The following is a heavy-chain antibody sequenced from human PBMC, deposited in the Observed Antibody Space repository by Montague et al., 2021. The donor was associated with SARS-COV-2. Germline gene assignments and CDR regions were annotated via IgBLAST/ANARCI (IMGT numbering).Heavy chain of an antibody. CDR3: ARDLPSFFLGIAVAGPFDP. Sequence: SLRLSCAASGFTFSSYYMNWVRQAPGKGLEWVSSISGSSSYIYYADSVNGRFTISRDNAKNSLYLQMNSLRAEDTAVYYCARDLPSFFLGIAVAGPFDPWGQGTLVTVSS. V-gene: IGHV3-21*01. J-gene: IGHJ5*02. CDR2: ISGSSSYI. D-gene: IGHD6-19*01. CDR1: GFTFSSYY.